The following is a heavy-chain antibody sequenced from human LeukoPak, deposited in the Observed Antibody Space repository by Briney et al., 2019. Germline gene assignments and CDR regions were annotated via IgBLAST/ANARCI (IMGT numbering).Heavy chain of an antibody. V-gene: IGHV3-30-3*01. J-gene: IGHJ4*02. Sequence: GGSLRLSCAASGFTFSSYAMHWVRQAPGKGLEWVAVISYDGSNKYYADSVKGRFTISRDNAKNSLYLQMNSLRAEDTAVYCCATSRTLDYWGQGTLVTVSS. CDR2: ISYDGSNK. D-gene: IGHD1-14*01. CDR1: GFTFSSYA. CDR3: ATSRTLDY.